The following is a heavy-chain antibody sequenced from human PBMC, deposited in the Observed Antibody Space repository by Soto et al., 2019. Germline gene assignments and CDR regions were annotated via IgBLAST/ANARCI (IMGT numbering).Heavy chain of an antibody. D-gene: IGHD5-12*01. CDR1: GYTFTSYG. V-gene: IGHV1-8*02. CDR2: MNPNSGNT. Sequence: ASVKVSCKASGYTFTSYGISWVRQAPGQGLEWMGWMNPNSGNTGYAQKFQGRVTMTRNTSISTAYMELSSLRSEDTAVYYCARRYSGYKTNYYYYYMDVWGKGTTVTVSS. J-gene: IGHJ6*03. CDR3: ARRYSGYKTNYYYYYMDV.